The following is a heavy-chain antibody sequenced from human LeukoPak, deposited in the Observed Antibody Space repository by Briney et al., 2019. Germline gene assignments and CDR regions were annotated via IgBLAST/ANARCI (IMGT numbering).Heavy chain of an antibody. CDR2: ISDSGSSI. CDR1: GFTLSSYE. V-gene: IGHV3-48*03. J-gene: IGHJ4*02. CDR3: ARDNGYRSGWYYFDY. D-gene: IGHD6-19*01. Sequence: PGGSLRLSCAASGFTLSSYEMNGLRQAAGKGVQGVSYISDSGSSIYYADSVKGRFIISRDNAKNSLYLQMNSLRAEDTAVYYCARDNGYRSGWYYFDYWGQGTLVTVSS.